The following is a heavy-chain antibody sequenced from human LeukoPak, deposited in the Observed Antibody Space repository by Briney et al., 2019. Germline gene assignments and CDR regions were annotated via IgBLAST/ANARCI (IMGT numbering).Heavy chain of an antibody. CDR3: AVNRIAARPYFDY. Sequence: SVKVSCKVSGGTFSSYAISWVRQAPGQGLEWRGRIIPILGIANYALKFQGRATITADKSTSTAYMELSSLRSEDTAVYYCAVNRIAARPYFDYWGQGTLVTVSS. J-gene: IGHJ4*02. CDR1: GGTFSSYA. CDR2: IIPILGIA. V-gene: IGHV1-69*04. D-gene: IGHD6-6*01.